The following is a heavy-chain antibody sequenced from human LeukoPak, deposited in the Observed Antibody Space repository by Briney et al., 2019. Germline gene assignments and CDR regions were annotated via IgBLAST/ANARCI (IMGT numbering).Heavy chain of an antibody. J-gene: IGHJ4*02. V-gene: IGHV3-7*05. CDR3: ARDMHSSYEY. CDR2: IKQDGGEK. D-gene: IGHD2-2*01. CDR1: GFTFVAI. Sequence: GGSLGPSGAAFGFTFVAIWLAGLGQVQGGGWGGVASIKQDGGEKYYVDSVMGRFTISKDYAKNSLYLQMNSLRVEDTAVYYCARDMHSSYEYRGQGTLVSVSS.